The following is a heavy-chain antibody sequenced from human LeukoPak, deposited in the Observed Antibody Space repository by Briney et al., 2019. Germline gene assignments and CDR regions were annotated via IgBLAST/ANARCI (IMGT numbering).Heavy chain of an antibody. CDR3: ARGDSIAAAGVIDY. CDR1: GFTFSDYY. CDR2: ISSSGSTI. V-gene: IGHV3-11*04. J-gene: IGHJ4*02. D-gene: IGHD6-13*01. Sequence: PGGSLRLSCAASGFTFSDYYMSWIRQAPGKGLEWVSYISSSGSTIYYADSVKGRFTISRDNSKNTLYLQMNSLRAEDTAVYYCARGDSIAAAGVIDYWGQGTLVTVSS.